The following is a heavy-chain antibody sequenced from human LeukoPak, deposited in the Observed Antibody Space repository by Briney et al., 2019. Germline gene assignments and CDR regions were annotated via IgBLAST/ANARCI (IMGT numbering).Heavy chain of an antibody. J-gene: IGHJ2*01. CDR2: IYYSGST. D-gene: IGHD3-3*01. CDR1: GGSISSGGYS. Sequence: SETLSLTCAVSGGSISSGGYSWSWIRQPPGKGLEWIGYIYYSGSTYYNPSLKSRVTISVDTSKNQFSLKLSSVTAADTAVYYCARGVYDFWSGYLKSRYFDLWGRGTLVTVSS. V-gene: IGHV4-30-4*07. CDR3: ARGVYDFWSGYLKSRYFDL.